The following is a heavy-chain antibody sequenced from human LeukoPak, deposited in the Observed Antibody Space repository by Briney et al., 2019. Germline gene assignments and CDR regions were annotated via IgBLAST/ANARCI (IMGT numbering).Heavy chain of an antibody. J-gene: IGHJ6*02. V-gene: IGHV3-15*01. D-gene: IGHD3-22*01. CDR2: IKSKTDGGTT. CDR1: GFTVSNAW. Sequence: GGSLRLSCAASGFTVSNAWMSWVRQAPGKGLEWVGRIKSKTDGGTTDYAAPVKGRFTISRDDSKNTLYLQMNSLKTEDTAVYYCTTVNPDSSGYYRRYYYYGMDVWGQGTTVTVSS. CDR3: TTVNPDSSGYYRRYYYYGMDV.